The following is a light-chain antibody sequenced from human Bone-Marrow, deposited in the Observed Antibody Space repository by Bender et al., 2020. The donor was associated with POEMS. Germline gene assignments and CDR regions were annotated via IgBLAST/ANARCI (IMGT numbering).Light chain of an antibody. J-gene: IGLJ3*02. CDR2: SSH. CDR1: SSNIGAHA. Sequence: QPVLTQPPSASGTPGQRVTISCSGGSSNIGAHAVNWYQHLPGTAPKLLIYSSHRRPSEVPDRFSGSRSGTSASLAISGLQSEDEADYYCAVWDDSLNGWMFGGGTKLTVL. V-gene: IGLV1-44*01. CDR3: AVWDDSLNGWM.